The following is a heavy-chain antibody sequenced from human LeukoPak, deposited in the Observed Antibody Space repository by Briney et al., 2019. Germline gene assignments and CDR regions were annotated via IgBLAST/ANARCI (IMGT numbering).Heavy chain of an antibody. D-gene: IGHD3-10*01. Sequence: GSLRLSCAASGFDFSSYWMTWVRQPPGKGLEWIANIDSSGTIYYNPSLKSRVAMSRDTSKNQSSLKVTSVTAADTAVYFCARFDWSLAHISGSYPDFWGQGILVTVSS. V-gene: IGHV4-59*04. CDR3: ARFDWSLAHISGSYPDF. CDR1: GFDFSSYW. J-gene: IGHJ4*02. CDR2: IDSSGTI.